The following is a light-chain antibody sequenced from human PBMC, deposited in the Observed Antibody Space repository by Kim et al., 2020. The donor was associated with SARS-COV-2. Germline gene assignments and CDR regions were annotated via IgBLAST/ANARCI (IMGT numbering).Light chain of an antibody. CDR2: GAA. Sequence: VSPRERDTLSCGARQSVNSIIDWCMDRPGEAPRRLMYGAATRSSGIPDSFSGSWSGTEFTLTIDSLQTEDFADYYSKQYNRWPLTFGGGTKVDIK. CDR1: QSVNSI. CDR3: KQYNRWPLT. J-gene: IGKJ4*01. V-gene: IGKV3-15*01.